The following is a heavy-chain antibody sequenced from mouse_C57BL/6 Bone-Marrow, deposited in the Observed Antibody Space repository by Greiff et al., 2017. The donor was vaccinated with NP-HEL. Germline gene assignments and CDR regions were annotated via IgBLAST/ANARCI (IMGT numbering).Heavy chain of an antibody. CDR3: ARHGYDPFAY. CDR2: ISNGGGST. J-gene: IGHJ3*01. V-gene: IGHV5-12*01. D-gene: IGHD2-2*01. CDR1: GFTFSDYY. Sequence: EVHLVESGGGLVQPGGSLKLSCAASGFTFSDYYMYWVRQTPEKRLEWVAYISNGGGSTYYPDTVKGRFTISRDNAKNTLYLQMSRLKSEDTAMYYCARHGYDPFAYWGQGTLVTVSA.